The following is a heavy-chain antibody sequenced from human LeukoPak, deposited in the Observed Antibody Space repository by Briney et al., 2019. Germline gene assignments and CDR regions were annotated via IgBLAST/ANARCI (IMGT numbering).Heavy chain of an antibody. CDR2: ISGSGGST. Sequence: GGSLRLSCAASGFTFSSYAMSWVRQAPGKGLEWVSAISGSGGSTYYADYVKGRFTISRDNSKNTLYLQMNSLRAEDTAVYYCAKSAEAVSSNYYFDYWGQGTLVTVSS. J-gene: IGHJ4*02. CDR3: AKSAEAVSSNYYFDY. V-gene: IGHV3-23*01. D-gene: IGHD2-8*01. CDR1: GFTFSSYA.